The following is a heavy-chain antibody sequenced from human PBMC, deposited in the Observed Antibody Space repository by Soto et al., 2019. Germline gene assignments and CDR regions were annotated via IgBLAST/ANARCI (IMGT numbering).Heavy chain of an antibody. CDR2: ISGSGGST. J-gene: IGHJ6*02. CDR3: AKGMIVVVITAFDYYGMDV. V-gene: IGHV3-23*01. Sequence: EVQLLESGGGLVQPGGSLRLSCAASGFTFSSYAMSWVRQAPGKGLERVSAISGSGGSTYYADSVKGRFTISRDNSKKTLYLQMNSLRAEDTAVYYCAKGMIVVVITAFDYYGMDVWGQGTTVTVSS. CDR1: GFTFSSYA. D-gene: IGHD3-22*01.